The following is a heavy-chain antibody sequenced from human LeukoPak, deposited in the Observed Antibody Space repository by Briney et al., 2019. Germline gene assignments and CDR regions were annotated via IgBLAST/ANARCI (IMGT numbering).Heavy chain of an antibody. D-gene: IGHD1-26*01. CDR1: GFTFSSYA. V-gene: IGHV3-23*01. CDR3: AARSKVVGATVPERY. J-gene: IGHJ4*02. CDR2: ISGSAGST. Sequence: PGGSLRLSCAASGFTFSSYAMSWVRQAPGKGLEWVSVISGSAGSTYYADSVKGRFTMSRDNSKNTLYLQMNSLRAEDTAVYYCAARSKVVGATVPERYWVQGTLVTVSS.